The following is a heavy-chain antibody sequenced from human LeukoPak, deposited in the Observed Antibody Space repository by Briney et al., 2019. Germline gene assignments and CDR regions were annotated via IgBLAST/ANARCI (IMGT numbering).Heavy chain of an antibody. CDR3: ARQKRTAMDSNYYYGMDV. D-gene: IGHD5-18*01. Sequence: SETLSLTCTVSGGSISSYYWSWIRQPPGKGLEWIGYIYYSGSTNYNPSLKSRVTISVDMSKNQFSLKLSSVTAADTAVYYCARQKRTAMDSNYYYGMDVWGQGTTVTVSS. V-gene: IGHV4-59*08. CDR1: GGSISSYY. CDR2: IYYSGST. J-gene: IGHJ6*02.